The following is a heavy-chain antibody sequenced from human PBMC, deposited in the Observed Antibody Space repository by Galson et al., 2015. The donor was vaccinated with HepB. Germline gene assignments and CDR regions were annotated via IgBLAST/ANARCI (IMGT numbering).Heavy chain of an antibody. D-gene: IGHD3-10*01. CDR2: IYSGGST. J-gene: IGHJ5*02. CDR1: GFTVSSNY. V-gene: IGHV3-66*02. CDR3: ARDLGVGWFDP. Sequence: SLRLSCAASGFTVSSNYMSWVRQAPGMGLEWVSVIYSGGSTYYADSVKGRFTISRDNSKNTLYLQMNSLRAEDTAVYYCARDLGVGWFDPWGQGTLVTVSS.